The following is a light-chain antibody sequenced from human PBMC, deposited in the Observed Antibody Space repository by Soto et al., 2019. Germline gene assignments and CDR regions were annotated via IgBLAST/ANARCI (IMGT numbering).Light chain of an antibody. Sequence: EIVMTQSPATLSVSPGERATLSCRASQSVSSNLAWYQQKPGQAPRLLIYGASTRATGIPARFSGSGSGTEFTLTISSLQSEDFAVYYCQQYNNWPFTFGPVTKGDIK. CDR1: QSVSSN. V-gene: IGKV3-15*01. CDR3: QQYNNWPFT. J-gene: IGKJ3*01. CDR2: GAS.